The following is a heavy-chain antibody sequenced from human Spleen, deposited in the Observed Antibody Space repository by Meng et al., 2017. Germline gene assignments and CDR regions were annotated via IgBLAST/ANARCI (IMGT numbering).Heavy chain of an antibody. CDR2: ISYDGSNK. D-gene: IGHD6-19*01. J-gene: IGHJ4*02. V-gene: IGHV3-30*04. CDR1: GFTFGSQA. Sequence: GGSLRLSCAASGFTFGSQAMHWVRQAPGKGLEWMAVISYDGSNKYYADFVKGRFTISRDNSKNTLFLQMNSLRTEDTAVYFCAKDYSSGWYGFSDYWGRGTLVTVSS. CDR3: AKDYSSGWYGFSDY.